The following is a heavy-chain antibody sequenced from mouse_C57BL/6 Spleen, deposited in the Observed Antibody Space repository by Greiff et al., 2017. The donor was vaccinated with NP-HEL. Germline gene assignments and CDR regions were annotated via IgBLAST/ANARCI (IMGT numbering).Heavy chain of an antibody. Sequence: QVQLQQPGAELVKPGASVKLSCKASGYTFTSYWMQWVKQRPGQGLEWIGEIGPSDSYTNYTQKFKGKATLTVDTATSTAYMQLSSLTSEDSAVYYCASGDANYFDYWGQGTTLTVSS. CDR1: GYTFTSYW. V-gene: IGHV1-50*01. CDR2: IGPSDSYT. CDR3: ASGDANYFDY. J-gene: IGHJ2*01.